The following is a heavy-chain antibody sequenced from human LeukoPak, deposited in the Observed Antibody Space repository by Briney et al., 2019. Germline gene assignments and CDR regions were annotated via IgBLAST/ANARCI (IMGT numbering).Heavy chain of an antibody. CDR3: AKYPYSGSYYDY. CDR1: GFPFSTYA. D-gene: IGHD1-26*01. V-gene: IGHV3-23*01. CDR2: ISGSGGST. Sequence: GGSLRLSCGASGFPFSTYAMSWVPQAPGKGLEGVSAISGSGGSTYSADSVKGRFTLSRDNSKNTLYLQMNSLRAEDTAVYYCAKYPYSGSYYDYWGQGTLVTVSS. J-gene: IGHJ4*02.